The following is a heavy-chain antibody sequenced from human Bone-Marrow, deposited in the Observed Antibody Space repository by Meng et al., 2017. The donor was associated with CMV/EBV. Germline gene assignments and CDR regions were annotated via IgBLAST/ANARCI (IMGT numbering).Heavy chain of an antibody. CDR1: GCSISSGGYY. CDR3: ARKSRYYDFWSGQDY. D-gene: IGHD3-3*01. CDR2: IYYSGST. V-gene: IGHV4-31*03. J-gene: IGHJ4*02. Sequence: SETLSLTCTVSGCSISSGGYYWSWIRQHPGKGLEWIGYIYYSGSTYYNPSLKSRVTISVDTSKNQFSLKLSSVTAADTAVYYCARKSRYYDFWSGQDYWGQGTLVTVSS.